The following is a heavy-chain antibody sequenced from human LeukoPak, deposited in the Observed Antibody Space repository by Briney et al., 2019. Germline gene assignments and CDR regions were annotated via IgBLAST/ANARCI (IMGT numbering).Heavy chain of an antibody. D-gene: IGHD1-1*01. V-gene: IGHV4-61*01. CDR1: GGSISSSSYY. J-gene: IGHJ6*03. Sequence: SETLSLTCTVSGGSISSSSYYWSWIRQPPGKGLEWIGYIYYSGSTNYNPSLKSRVTISVDTSKNQFSLKLSSVTAADTAVYYYARVKVQSVPPYYYYYYMDVWGKGTTVTVSS. CDR2: IYYSGST. CDR3: ARVKVQSVPPYYYYYYMDV.